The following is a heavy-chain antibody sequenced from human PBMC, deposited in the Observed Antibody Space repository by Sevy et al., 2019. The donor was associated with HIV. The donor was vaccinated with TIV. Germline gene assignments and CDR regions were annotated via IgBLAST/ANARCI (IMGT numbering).Heavy chain of an antibody. D-gene: IGHD1-1*01. J-gene: IGHJ5*02. CDR2: IYHSGTT. Sequence: SETLSLTCAVSGYSISSGYYWGWIRQPPGKGLELIGTIYHSGTTCYKPSLKSRVTISVDTSKNHFSLKLTSVTAADTAMYFCARGLTGTTGTATRIDAWGQGTLVTVSS. CDR1: GYSISSGYY. CDR3: ARGLTGTTGTATRIDA. V-gene: IGHV4-38-2*01.